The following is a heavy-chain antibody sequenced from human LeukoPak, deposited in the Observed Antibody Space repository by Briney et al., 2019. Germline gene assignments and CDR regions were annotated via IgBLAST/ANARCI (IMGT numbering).Heavy chain of an antibody. CDR1: GGSISSSSYY. Sequence: PSETLSLTCTVSGGSISSSSYYWGWIRQPQGKGLEWIGSIYYSGSTYYNPSLKSRVTISVDTSKNQFSLKLSSVTAADTAVYYCARHLRSARDAFDIWGQGTMVTVSS. J-gene: IGHJ3*02. V-gene: IGHV4-39*01. CDR3: ARHLRSARDAFDI. CDR2: IYYSGST.